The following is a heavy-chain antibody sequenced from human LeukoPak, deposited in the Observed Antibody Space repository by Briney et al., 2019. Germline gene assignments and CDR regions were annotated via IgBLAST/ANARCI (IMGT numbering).Heavy chain of an antibody. CDR1: GFTFSSYG. D-gene: IGHD7-27*01. J-gene: IGHJ4*02. V-gene: IGHV3-30*18. CDR3: AKGTGDLDY. CDR2: ISYDGSNK. Sequence: TVGSLRLSCAASGFTFSSYGMHWVRQAPGKGLEWVAVISYDGSNKYYADSVKGRFTISRDNSKNTLYLQMNSLRAEDTAVYYCAKGTGDLDYWGQGTLVTVSS.